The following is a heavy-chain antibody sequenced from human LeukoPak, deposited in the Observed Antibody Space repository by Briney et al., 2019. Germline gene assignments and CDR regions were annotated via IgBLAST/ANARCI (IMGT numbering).Heavy chain of an antibody. CDR1: GGSISSYY. CDR2: IYTSGST. J-gene: IGHJ4*02. V-gene: IGHV4-4*07. Sequence: SETLSLTCTVSGGSISSYYWSWIRQPAGKGLEWIGRIYTSGSTNYNPSLKSRVTISVDTSKNQFSLKLSSVTAADTAVYYCARDLRDGYNYSPYYDYWGQGTLVTVSS. D-gene: IGHD5-24*01. CDR3: ARDLRDGYNYSPYYDY.